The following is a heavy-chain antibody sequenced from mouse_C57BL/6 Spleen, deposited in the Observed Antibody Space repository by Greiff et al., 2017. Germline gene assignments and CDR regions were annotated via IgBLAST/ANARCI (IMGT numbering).Heavy chain of an antibody. Sequence: EVQLQQSGAELVRPGASVKLSCTASGFNIKDDYMHWVKQRPEQGLEWIGWIDPENGDTEYASKFQGKATITADTSSNTAYLQLSSLTSEDTAVYYCTTYGSRFAYWGLGTLVTVSA. V-gene: IGHV14-4*01. D-gene: IGHD1-1*01. CDR3: TTYGSRFAY. CDR1: GFNIKDDY. J-gene: IGHJ3*01. CDR2: IDPENGDT.